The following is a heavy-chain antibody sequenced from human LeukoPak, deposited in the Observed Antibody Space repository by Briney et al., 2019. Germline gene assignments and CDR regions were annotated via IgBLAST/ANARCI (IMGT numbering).Heavy chain of an antibody. J-gene: IGHJ4*02. Sequence: GGSLRLSCAASGFTFTRYWMNWVRQAPGKGLEWVANIKQDGSETYYVDSVKGRFTISRDNAKNSLYLQMNSLRAEDTAVYYCARGNYYGSGSYYKLGFDYWGQGTLVTVSS. CDR1: GFTFTRYW. CDR2: IKQDGSET. V-gene: IGHV3-7*03. D-gene: IGHD3-10*01. CDR3: ARGNYYGSGSYYKLGFDY.